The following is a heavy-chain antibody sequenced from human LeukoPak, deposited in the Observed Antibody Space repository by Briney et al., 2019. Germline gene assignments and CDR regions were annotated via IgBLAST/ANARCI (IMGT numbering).Heavy chain of an antibody. CDR3: VRGETSNWHSFDY. D-gene: IGHD6-13*01. J-gene: IGHJ4*02. CDR2: ISTDGSIT. Sequence: GGSLRLSCAASGFTFSSYWMHWVRQVPGKGLVWVSRISTDGSITTYADSVKGRFTISRDNAKNTVFLQMNSLRPGDTAVYYCVRGETSNWHSFDYWGQGTLVTVSS. V-gene: IGHV3-74*01. CDR1: GFTFSSYW.